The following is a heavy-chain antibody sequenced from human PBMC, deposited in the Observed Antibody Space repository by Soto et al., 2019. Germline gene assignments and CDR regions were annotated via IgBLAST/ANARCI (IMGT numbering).Heavy chain of an antibody. J-gene: IGHJ6*02. D-gene: IGHD3-3*01. V-gene: IGHV1-2*04. Sequence: ASVKVSCKASGYTFTGYYMHWVRQAPGQGLEWMGWINPNSGGTNYAQKFQGWVTMTRDTSISKAYMELSRLRSDDTAVYYCARDRFLDKAMDVCGQGNTVTVSS. CDR1: GYTFTGYY. CDR2: INPNSGGT. CDR3: ARDRFLDKAMDV.